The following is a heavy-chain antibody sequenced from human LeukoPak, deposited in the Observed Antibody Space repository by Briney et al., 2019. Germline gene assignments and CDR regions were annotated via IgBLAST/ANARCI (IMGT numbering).Heavy chain of an antibody. D-gene: IGHD4-17*01. CDR2: ISYDGSYK. CDR3: AKVGDYGDYFDY. V-gene: IGHV3-30*18. Sequence: GGSLRLSCAASGFTFSSYGMHWVRQAPGKGLEWVAVISYDGSYKYYADSVKGRFTISRDNSKNTLYLQMNSLRAEDTAVYYCAKVGDYGDYFDYWGQGSLVTVSS. J-gene: IGHJ4*02. CDR1: GFTFSSYG.